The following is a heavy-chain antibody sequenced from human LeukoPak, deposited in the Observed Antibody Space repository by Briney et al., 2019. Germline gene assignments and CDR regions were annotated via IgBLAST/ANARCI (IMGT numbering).Heavy chain of an antibody. CDR1: GFPFANTW. CDR2: INNDGSTT. V-gene: IGHV3-74*01. CDR3: AIGGTYGSGS. J-gene: IGHJ4*02. Sequence: GGSLRLSCAASGFPFANTWMHWVRQAPGKGLVWVSLINNDGSTTNYADSVKGRFTISRDNAKYTVYLQMNSLRAEDTAVYYCAIGGTYGSGSWGQGTLVTVSS. D-gene: IGHD3-10*01.